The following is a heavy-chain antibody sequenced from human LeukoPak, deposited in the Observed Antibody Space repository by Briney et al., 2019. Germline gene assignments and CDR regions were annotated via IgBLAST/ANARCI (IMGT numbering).Heavy chain of an antibody. CDR3: ARGQPQPSMDYYDSSGYYYDWFDP. V-gene: IGHV1-18*01. CDR2: ISAYNGNT. D-gene: IGHD3-22*01. J-gene: IGHJ5*02. CDR1: GYTFTSYG. Sequence: ASVKVSCKASGYTFTSYGISWVRQAPGQGLEWMGWISAYNGNTNYAQKLQGRVTMPTDTSTSTAYMELRSLRSDDTAVYYCARGQPQPSMDYYDSSGYYYDWFDPWGQGTLVTVSS.